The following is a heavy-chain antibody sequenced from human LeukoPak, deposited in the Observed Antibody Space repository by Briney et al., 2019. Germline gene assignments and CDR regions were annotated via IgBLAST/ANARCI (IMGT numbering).Heavy chain of an antibody. V-gene: IGHV5-10-1*01. CDR3: ARARYYSSSWPHFDY. J-gene: IGHJ4*02. CDR2: IDPSDSYT. Sequence: GESLKISCKGSGYSFTSYWISWVRQMPGKGLEWMGRIDPSDSYTNYSPSFQGHVTISADKSISTAYLQWSSLKASDTAMYCCARARYYSSSWPHFDYWGQGTLVTVSS. CDR1: GYSFTSYW. D-gene: IGHD6-13*01.